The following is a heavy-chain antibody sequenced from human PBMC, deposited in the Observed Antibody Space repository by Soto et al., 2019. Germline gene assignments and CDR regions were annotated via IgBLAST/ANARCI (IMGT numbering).Heavy chain of an antibody. CDR3: ARLNYSDSGGYPKPADY. CDR2: IKEDGSEK. J-gene: IGHJ4*02. V-gene: IGHV3-7*05. CDR1: GFIFSSYW. Sequence: GGSLRLSCAASGFIFSSYWMSWVRQAPGKGLEWVANIKEDGSEKYYVDSVKGRFTISRDNAKNSLYLQMNSLRAEDTAVYYCARLNYSDSGGYPKPADYWGQGTLVTVSS. D-gene: IGHD3-22*01.